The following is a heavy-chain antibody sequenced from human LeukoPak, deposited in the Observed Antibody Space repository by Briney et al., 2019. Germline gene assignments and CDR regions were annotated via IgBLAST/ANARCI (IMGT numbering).Heavy chain of an antibody. CDR2: IYSGGST. D-gene: IGHD3-10*01. J-gene: IGHJ3*02. CDR1: GFTVSSNY. CDR3: AVMVRGVLDAFDI. V-gene: IGHV3-53*01. Sequence: GGSLRLSCAASGFTVSSNYMSWVRQAPGKGLEWISVIYSGGSTYYADFVKGRFTISRDNSKNTLYLQMNSLRAEDTAVYYCAVMVRGVLDAFDIWGQGTMVTVSS.